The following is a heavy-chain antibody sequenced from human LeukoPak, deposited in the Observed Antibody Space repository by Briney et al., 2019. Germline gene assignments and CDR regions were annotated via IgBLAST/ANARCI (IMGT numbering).Heavy chain of an antibody. Sequence: PGGSLTLSCAASGFTFSTYVMSWVRQAPGKGLEWVSAISGSGGSTYYADSVKGRFTISRDNSKNTLYLQMNSLRAEDTAVYYCAKDLDGYSYDIDYWGQGTLVTVSS. D-gene: IGHD5-18*01. J-gene: IGHJ4*02. CDR2: ISGSGGST. V-gene: IGHV3-23*01. CDR3: AKDLDGYSYDIDY. CDR1: GFTFSTYV.